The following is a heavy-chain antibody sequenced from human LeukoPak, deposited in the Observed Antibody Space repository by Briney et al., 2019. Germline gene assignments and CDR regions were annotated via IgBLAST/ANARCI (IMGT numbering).Heavy chain of an antibody. J-gene: IGHJ4*02. Sequence: GGSPRLSCSASGFTFTTYGMNWVRQAPGKGLEWVSGIGGSGIRTYYADSVKGRFTISRDNARNSLYLQMNSLRAEDTAVYYCASLYTSGWYYFDYWGQGTLVTVSS. V-gene: IGHV3-21*06. CDR2: IGGSGIRT. D-gene: IGHD6-19*01. CDR3: ASLYTSGWYYFDY. CDR1: GFTFTTYG.